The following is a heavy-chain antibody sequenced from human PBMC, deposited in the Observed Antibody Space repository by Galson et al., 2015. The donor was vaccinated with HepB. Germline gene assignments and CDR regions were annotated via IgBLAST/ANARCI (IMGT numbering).Heavy chain of an antibody. Sequence: PALVKPTQTLTLTCTFSGFSLSTSGVGVGWIRQPPGKALEWLALIYWDDDKRYSPSLKSRLTITKDTSKNQVVLTMTNMDPVDTATCYCAHRRWGGYSAYWGQGTLVTVSS. CDR1: GFSLSTSGVG. CDR3: AHRRWGGYSAY. V-gene: IGHV2-5*02. CDR2: IYWDDDK. D-gene: IGHD5-18*01. J-gene: IGHJ4*02.